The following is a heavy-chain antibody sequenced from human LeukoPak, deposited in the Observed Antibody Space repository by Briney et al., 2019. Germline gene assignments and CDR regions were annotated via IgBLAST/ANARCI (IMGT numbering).Heavy chain of an antibody. J-gene: IGHJ4*02. D-gene: IGHD1-26*01. Sequence: KPSETLSLTCTVSGYSISSGYYWGWVRQPPGEGLEWIGSIYHSGGTYYNPSLKSRVTISVDTSKNQFSLKLSSVTAADTAVYYCAREISGSADYWGQGTLVTVSS. CDR3: AREISGSADY. CDR2: IYHSGGT. V-gene: IGHV4-38-2*02. CDR1: GYSISSGYY.